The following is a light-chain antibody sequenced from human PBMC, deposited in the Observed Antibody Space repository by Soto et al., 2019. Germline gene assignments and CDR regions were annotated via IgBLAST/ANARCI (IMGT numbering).Light chain of an antibody. CDR1: QSVSSY. Sequence: EIVLTQSPATLSLSPGERATLSCRARQSVSSYLDWYQQKPGQAPRLLIYDASNRATGIPARLSGSGTGTDFTLTISSLEPEDFAVYYCPQRSNWPGTFGQGTPVEIK. CDR3: PQRSNWPGT. V-gene: IGKV3-11*01. J-gene: IGKJ1*01. CDR2: DAS.